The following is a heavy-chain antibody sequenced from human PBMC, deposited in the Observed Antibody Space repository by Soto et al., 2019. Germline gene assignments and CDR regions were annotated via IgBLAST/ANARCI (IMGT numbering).Heavy chain of an antibody. CDR1: GGSISSDDHY. CDR3: ARHFRVGANRSFDS. V-gene: IGHV4-30-4*01. J-gene: IGHJ4*02. Sequence: SETLSLTCTVSGGSISSDDHYWSWIRQPPWKGLEWIGYIYYTGSTNYNPSLESRLTISIDRPKNQFSLTLTSVKASDTAMYYCARHFRVGANRSFDSWGQGTLVTV. CDR2: IYYTGST. D-gene: IGHD1-26*01.